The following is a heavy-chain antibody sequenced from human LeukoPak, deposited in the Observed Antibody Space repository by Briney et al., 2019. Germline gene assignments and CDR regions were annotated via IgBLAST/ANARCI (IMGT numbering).Heavy chain of an antibody. V-gene: IGHV3-53*04. J-gene: IGHJ6*02. Sequence: GGSLRLSCAASGFTFSNAWMSWVRQAPGKGLEWVSVIYSGGSTYYADSVKGRFTISRHNSKNTLYLQMNSLRAEDTAVYYCARGIMTTVPHYYGMDVWGQGTTVTVSS. CDR1: GFTFSNAW. CDR2: IYSGGST. D-gene: IGHD4-17*01. CDR3: ARGIMTTVPHYYGMDV.